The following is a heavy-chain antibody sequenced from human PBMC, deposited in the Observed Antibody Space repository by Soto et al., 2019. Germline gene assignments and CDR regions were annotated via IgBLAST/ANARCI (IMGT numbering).Heavy chain of an antibody. Sequence: HVQLQESGPGLVKPSGTLSLTCAGSGGAISSSNWWSGVSQPPGKGLELIGEVDHRGSTNYNTSLKRRGNISVDKSKNHVSLMLRSVTAADTAVYSCYRASQWLAFDYWGQGTLVTGSS. CDR2: VDHRGST. CDR3: YRASQWLAFDY. CDR1: GGAISSSNW. V-gene: IGHV4-4*02. J-gene: IGHJ4*02. D-gene: IGHD6-19*01.